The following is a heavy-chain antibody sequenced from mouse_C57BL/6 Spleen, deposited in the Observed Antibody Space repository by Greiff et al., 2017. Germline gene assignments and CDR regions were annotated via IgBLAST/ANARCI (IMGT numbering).Heavy chain of an antibody. J-gene: IGHJ4*01. D-gene: IGHD1-1*01. CDR1: GFTFSDAW. V-gene: IGHV6-6*01. Sequence: EVQVVESGGGLVQPGGSMKLSCDASGFTFSDAWMDWVRQSPEKGLEWVAELRNKANNHATYYAESVKGRFTNSRDDSKSSVYLQMNSLRAEDTGIYYCTSLEYCCSSYHYAMDCWGQGTSVTVSS. CDR2: LRNKANNHAT. CDR3: TSLEYCCSSYHYAMDC.